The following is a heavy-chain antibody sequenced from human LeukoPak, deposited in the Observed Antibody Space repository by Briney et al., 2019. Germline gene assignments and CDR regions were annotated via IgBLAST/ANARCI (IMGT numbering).Heavy chain of an antibody. Sequence: PSETLSLTCAVSGGSISSGGYSWSWIRQPPGKGLEWIGYIYHSGSTYYNPSLKSRVTISVDRSKNQFSLKLSSVTAADTAVYYCARTIFGVVDNDAFDIWGQGTMVTVSS. CDR1: GGSISSGGYS. CDR2: IYHSGST. V-gene: IGHV4-30-2*01. CDR3: ARTIFGVVDNDAFDI. J-gene: IGHJ3*02. D-gene: IGHD3-3*01.